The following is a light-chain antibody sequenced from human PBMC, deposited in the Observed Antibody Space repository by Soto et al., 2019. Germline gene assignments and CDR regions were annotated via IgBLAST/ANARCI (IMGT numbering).Light chain of an antibody. CDR3: CSYARSPYV. Sequence: QSVRTQPRSVSGSPGQSVAISCTGTSSDVGDYNYVSWYQQHPGKAPKVMIYDVSKRPSGVPDRFSGSKSGNTASLTISGLQAEDEADYSCCSYARSPYVFGTGTKVTVL. J-gene: IGLJ1*01. CDR2: DVS. V-gene: IGLV2-11*01. CDR1: SSDVGDYNY.